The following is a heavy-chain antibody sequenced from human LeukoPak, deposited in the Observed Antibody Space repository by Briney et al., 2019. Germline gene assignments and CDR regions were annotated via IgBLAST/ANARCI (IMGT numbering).Heavy chain of an antibody. CDR1: GYTFTGYY. D-gene: IGHD1-14*01. Sequence: GASVKVSCKASGYTFTGYYMHWVRQAPGQGLEWMGRINPNSGGTNYAQKFQGRVTMTRDTSISTAYMELSRLRSDDTAVYYCASYFSPRGPPPESYFQHGGQGTLVTVSS. J-gene: IGHJ1*01. V-gene: IGHV1-2*06. CDR2: INPNSGGT. CDR3: ASYFSPRGPPPESYFQH.